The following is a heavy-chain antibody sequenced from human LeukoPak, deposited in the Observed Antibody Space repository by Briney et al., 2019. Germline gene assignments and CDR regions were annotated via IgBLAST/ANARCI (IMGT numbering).Heavy chain of an antibody. D-gene: IGHD2-15*01. CDR2: IHTSGTT. CDR1: NGSISSYF. J-gene: IGHJ4*02. V-gene: IGHV4-4*07. Sequence: SETLSLTCIVSNGSISSYFWSYIRQPAGKGLEWIGRIHTSGTTNYNPSLKGRVTMSVDTSKNQFSLELSSVTAADTAVYFCAREETTRSQRAFDYWGQGTLVTVSS. CDR3: AREETTRSQRAFDY.